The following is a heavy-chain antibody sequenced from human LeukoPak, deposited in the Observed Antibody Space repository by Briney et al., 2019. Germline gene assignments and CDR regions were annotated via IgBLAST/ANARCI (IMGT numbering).Heavy chain of an antibody. V-gene: IGHV3-43*02. Sequence: VSLISGDGGSTYYVDSVKGRFTISRDNSKNSLYLQMNSLRTEDTALYYCAKDLVLGGYYDILTGYKYDYYYSMDVWGEWTRVTVCS. CDR2: ISGDGGST. J-gene: IGHJ6*04. D-gene: IGHD3-9*01. CDR3: AKDLVLGGYYDILTGYKYDYYYSMDV.